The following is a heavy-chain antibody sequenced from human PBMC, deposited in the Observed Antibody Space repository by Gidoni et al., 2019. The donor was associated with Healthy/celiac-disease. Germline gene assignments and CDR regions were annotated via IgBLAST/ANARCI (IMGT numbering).Heavy chain of an antibody. CDR1: GFTFSSYA. Sequence: QVQLVESGGGVVQPGRSLRLSCAASGFTFSSYAMHWFRQAPGKGLEWVAVISYDGSNKYYADSVKGRFTISRDNSKNTLYLQMNSLRAEDTAVYYCARDLLWVPSSTTVTTHYYYYGMDVWGQGTTVTVSS. V-gene: IGHV3-30*04. J-gene: IGHJ6*02. CDR2: ISYDGSNK. D-gene: IGHD4-17*01. CDR3: ARDLLWVPSSTTVTTHYYYYGMDV.